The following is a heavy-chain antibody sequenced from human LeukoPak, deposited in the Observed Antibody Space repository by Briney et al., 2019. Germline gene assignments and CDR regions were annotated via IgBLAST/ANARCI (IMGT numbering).Heavy chain of an antibody. D-gene: IGHD6-6*01. V-gene: IGHV4-61*02. CDR2: IYTSGST. Sequence: SETLSLTCTVSGGSISSGDYYWSWIRQPAGKGLEWIGRIYTSGSTNYNPSLKSRVTMSVDTSKNQFSLKLSSVTAADTAVYYCARDGSSSGYYYYYMDVWGKGTTVTVSS. CDR3: ARDGSSSGYYYYYMDV. CDR1: GGSISSGDYY. J-gene: IGHJ6*03.